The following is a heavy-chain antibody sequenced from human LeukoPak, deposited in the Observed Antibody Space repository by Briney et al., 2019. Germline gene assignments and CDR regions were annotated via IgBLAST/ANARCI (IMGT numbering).Heavy chain of an antibody. CDR1: GGSISSSSYY. V-gene: IGHV4-39*07. CDR2: IYYSGST. D-gene: IGHD4-17*01. J-gene: IGHJ4*02. Sequence: PSEILSLTCTVSGGSISSSSYYWGWIRQPPGKGLEWIGSIYYSGSTYYNPSLKSRVTISVDTSKNQFSLKLSSVTAADTAVYYCARRNGDRDYWGQGTLVTVSS. CDR3: ARRNGDRDY.